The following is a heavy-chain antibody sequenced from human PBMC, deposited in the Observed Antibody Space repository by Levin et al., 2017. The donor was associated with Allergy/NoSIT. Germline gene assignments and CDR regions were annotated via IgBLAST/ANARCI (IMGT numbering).Heavy chain of an antibody. CDR1: GFTFSSYA. CDR3: DVPDDSSGYDSSVIDY. D-gene: IGHD3-22*01. V-gene: IGHV3-23*01. J-gene: IGHJ4*02. Sequence: GGSLRLSCAASGFTFSSYAMSWVRQAPGKGLEWVSAISGSGGSTYYADSVKGRFTISRDNSKNTLYLQMNSLRAEDTAVYYCDVPDDSSGYDSSVIDYWGQGTLVTVSS. CDR2: ISGSGGST.